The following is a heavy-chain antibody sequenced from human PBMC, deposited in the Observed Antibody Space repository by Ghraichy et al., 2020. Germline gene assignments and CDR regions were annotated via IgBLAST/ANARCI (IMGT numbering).Heavy chain of an antibody. CDR2: IYDNGAT. V-gene: IGHV4-30-4*07. J-gene: IGHJ4*02. D-gene: IGHD3-10*01. CDR3: ARQRRTYGSGFLRPIFDY. CDR1: GASLTSCGDS. Sequence: SETLSLTCAVSGASLTSCGDSWSWIRQTPGRGLECLGYIYDNGATHFDPSLKSRLTISMDTSKNQFSLDLASVTAADTAVYYCARQRRTYGSGFLRPIFDYWGQGILVSVSS.